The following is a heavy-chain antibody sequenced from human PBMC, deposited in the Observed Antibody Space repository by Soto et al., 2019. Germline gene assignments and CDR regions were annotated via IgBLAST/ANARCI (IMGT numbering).Heavy chain of an antibody. CDR3: APVGITGTTGSHH. Sequence: ASVKVSCKASGYTFTGYYMHWVRQAPGQGLEWMGWINPNSGGTFYAQNFQGRVAMTRDISISTAYMELSRLRSDDTAVYYCAPVGITGTTGSHHWGQGTLVTVSS. V-gene: IGHV1-2*02. J-gene: IGHJ5*02. D-gene: IGHD1-7*01. CDR1: GYTFTGYY. CDR2: INPNSGGT.